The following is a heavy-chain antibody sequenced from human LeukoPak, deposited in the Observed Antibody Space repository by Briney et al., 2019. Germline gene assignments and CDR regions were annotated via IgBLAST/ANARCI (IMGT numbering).Heavy chain of an antibody. CDR1: GGSFSGYY. CDR3: ARGPYKYDGSGAFDI. D-gene: IGHD3-22*01. V-gene: IGHV4-34*01. Sequence: SETLSLTCAVYGGSFSGYYWSWIRQPPGKGLEWIGEINHSGSTNYNPSLKSRVTISVDTSKNQFSLKLTSVTAADTAVYYCARGPYKYDGSGAFDIWGQGTMVTVSS. J-gene: IGHJ3*02. CDR2: INHSGST.